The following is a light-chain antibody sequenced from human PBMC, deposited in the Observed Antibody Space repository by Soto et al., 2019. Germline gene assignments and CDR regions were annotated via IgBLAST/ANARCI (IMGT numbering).Light chain of an antibody. CDR2: EVN. CDR1: SSDVGSYNL. V-gene: IGLV2-23*02. J-gene: IGLJ2*01. CDR3: SSYAGSNTFVV. Sequence: QSALTQPASVSGSPGQSITISCTRTSSDVGSYNLVSWYQQQPGKAPKLMIYEVNERPSGVSNRFSGSKSGDTASLTISGLQAEDEADYYCSSYAGSNTFVVFGGGTKVTVL.